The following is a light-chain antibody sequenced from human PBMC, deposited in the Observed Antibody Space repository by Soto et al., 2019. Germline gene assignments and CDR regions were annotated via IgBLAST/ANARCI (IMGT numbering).Light chain of an antibody. CDR2: DVS. CDR1: SSDIGGYKY. V-gene: IGLV2-14*01. Sequence: QSVLTQPASVAGSPGQSITMSCNGTSSDIGGYKYVSWYQQKPDKAPKLMIYDVSYRPSGVSDRFSGSKSGNTASLTISGLQAEDEADYYCSSYTSINTHVFGTGTKVTVL. CDR3: SSYTSINTHV. J-gene: IGLJ1*01.